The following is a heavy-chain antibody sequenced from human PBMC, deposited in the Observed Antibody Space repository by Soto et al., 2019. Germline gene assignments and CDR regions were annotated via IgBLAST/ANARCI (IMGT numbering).Heavy chain of an antibody. Sequence: PGGSLRLSCAATGFTFSDYWMHWVRQAPGKGLVWVSRIHSDGSSTTDADSVKGRFTISRDNAKNTLYLQMNSLKTEDTGVYFCTTDLPTLIPQVDSWGQGTLVTVSS. J-gene: IGHJ4*02. D-gene: IGHD4-4*01. CDR3: TTDLPTLIPQVDS. CDR2: IHSDGSST. V-gene: IGHV3-74*01. CDR1: GFTFSDYW.